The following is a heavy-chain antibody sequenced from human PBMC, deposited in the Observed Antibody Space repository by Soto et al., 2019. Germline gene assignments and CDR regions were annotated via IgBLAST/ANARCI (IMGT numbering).Heavy chain of an antibody. J-gene: IGHJ4*02. CDR1: GNSVSNNSAA. CDR3: ARVVGSSDHDY. V-gene: IGHV6-1*01. CDR2: TYYRTKWHS. D-gene: IGHD6-13*01. Sequence: PSQTRTATCVISGNSVSNNSAAWNWIRQAPSRGLDWLGRTYYRTKWHSDYEVYGKSRIAIEPDASENQFSVQLNSVTPEDRAMYYCARVVGSSDHDYWGQGTLVTGSS.